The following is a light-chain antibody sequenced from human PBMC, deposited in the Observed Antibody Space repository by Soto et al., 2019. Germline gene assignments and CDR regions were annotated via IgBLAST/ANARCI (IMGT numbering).Light chain of an antibody. CDR1: QSVSSSY. Sequence: IVLTQSPGTLYLSPGERAPLSCRASQSVSSSYLAWYQQKPGQAPRLLIYGASSRATGIPDRFSGSVSGTDFTLTISRLEPEDFAVYYCQQYGSSPLWTFGQGTKGDIK. J-gene: IGKJ1*01. CDR2: GAS. CDR3: QQYGSSPLWT. V-gene: IGKV3-20*01.